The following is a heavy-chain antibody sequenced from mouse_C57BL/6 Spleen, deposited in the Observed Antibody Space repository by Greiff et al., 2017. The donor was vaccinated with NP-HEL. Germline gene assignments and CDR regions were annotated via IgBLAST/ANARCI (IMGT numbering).Heavy chain of an antibody. Sequence: EVQVVESGGGLVKPGGSLKLSCAASGFTFSSYAMSWVRQTPEKRLEWVATISDGGSYTYYPDNVKGRFTISRDNAKNNLYLQMSHLKSEDTAMYYCARDGGSLGPYYFDYWGQGTTLTVSS. D-gene: IGHD4-1*01. J-gene: IGHJ2*01. CDR2: ISDGGSYT. V-gene: IGHV5-4*01. CDR3: ARDGGSLGPYYFDY. CDR1: GFTFSSYA.